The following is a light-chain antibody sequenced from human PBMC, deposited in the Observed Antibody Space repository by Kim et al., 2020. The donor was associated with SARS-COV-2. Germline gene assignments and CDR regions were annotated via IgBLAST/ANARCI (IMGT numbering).Light chain of an antibody. Sequence: SASVGDRLTITCRASQGIRNDLAWYQQKPGKAPKLLIHAASILETGVPSRFSGSGSDTDFTLTINSLQPEDFATYYCLQDYDYPLTFGGGTKLEI. CDR2: AAS. V-gene: IGKV1-6*01. CDR3: LQDYDYPLT. J-gene: IGKJ4*01. CDR1: QGIRND.